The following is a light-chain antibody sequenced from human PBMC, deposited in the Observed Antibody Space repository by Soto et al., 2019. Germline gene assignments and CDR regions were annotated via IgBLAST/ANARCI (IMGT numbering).Light chain of an antibody. J-gene: IGKJ1*01. Sequence: EIVLTQSPGTLSLSPGERATLSCRASQSVTTSYLAWYQRKPGQAPRLLIYGASSRATGIPNRFSGSGSGTDVTLTISRLGPEDWGVYDGQHYGSSPRFGQGTEVEIK. CDR1: QSVTTSY. V-gene: IGKV3-20*01. CDR2: GAS. CDR3: QHYGSSPR.